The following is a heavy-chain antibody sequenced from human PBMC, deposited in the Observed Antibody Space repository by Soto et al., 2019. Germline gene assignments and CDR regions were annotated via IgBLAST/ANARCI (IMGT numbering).Heavy chain of an antibody. CDR3: ARDLEVKTFLYGFHN. CDR2: ISVSSTYT. J-gene: IGHJ4*02. D-gene: IGHD2-21*01. CDR1: GVSLSVSY. V-gene: IGHV3-11*06. Sequence: AACGVSLSVSYMSWSRQATGKGLEWLAYISVSSTYTNYADSVRGRFTISRDNAKKSVYLQMNSLRAEDTAVYYCARDLEVKTFLYGFHNWGQGTPVTVSS.